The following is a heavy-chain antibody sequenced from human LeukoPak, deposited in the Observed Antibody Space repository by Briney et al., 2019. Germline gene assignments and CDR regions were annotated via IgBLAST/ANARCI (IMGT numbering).Heavy chain of an antibody. CDR3: ASQRRYYDSSGYYFSYYYGMDV. D-gene: IGHD3-22*01. V-gene: IGHV4-34*01. CDR1: GGSFSGYY. Sequence: SETLSLTCAVYGGSFSGYYWSWIRQPPGKGLEWIGEINHSGSTNYNPSLKSRVTISVDTSKNQFSLKLSSVTAADTAVYYCASQRRYYDSSGYYFSYYYGMDVWGQGTTVTVSS. CDR2: INHSGST. J-gene: IGHJ6*02.